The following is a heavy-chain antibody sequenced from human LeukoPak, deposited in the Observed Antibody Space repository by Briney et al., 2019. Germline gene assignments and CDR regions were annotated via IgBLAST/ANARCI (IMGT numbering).Heavy chain of an antibody. V-gene: IGHV4-39*02. CDR3: ARGAEYSSGWYYY. CDR2: IYYSGNT. CDR1: GGSISSSSYF. D-gene: IGHD6-19*01. J-gene: IGHJ4*02. Sequence: SETLSLTCTVSGGSISSSSYFWGWIRQPPGKGLEWIGSIYYSGNTYYNPSLKSRVTISVDTSKNQFSLKLSSVTAADTAVYYCARGAEYSSGWYYYWGQGTLVTVSS.